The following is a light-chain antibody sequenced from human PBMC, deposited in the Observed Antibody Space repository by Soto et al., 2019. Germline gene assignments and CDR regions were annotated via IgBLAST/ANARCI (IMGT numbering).Light chain of an antibody. J-gene: IGKJ1*01. Sequence: DIQMTQSPPTLSASVGDRVTITCRASQTISTWLAWYQQKPGKAPKLLIYKASKLENGVPSRFSGSGSGTEFTLTISSLQLDDFATYYCQQYNSYSTFSQGTKVDIK. CDR3: QQYNSYST. CDR2: KAS. V-gene: IGKV1-5*03. CDR1: QTISTW.